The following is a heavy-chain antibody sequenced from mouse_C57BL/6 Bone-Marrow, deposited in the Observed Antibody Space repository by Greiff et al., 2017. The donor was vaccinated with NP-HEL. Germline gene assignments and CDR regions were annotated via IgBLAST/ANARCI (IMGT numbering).Heavy chain of an antibody. D-gene: IGHD6-2*01. Sequence: EVKVEESGPGLVKPSQSLSLTCSVTGYSITSGYYWNWIRQFPGNKLEWMGYISYDGSNNYNPSLKNRISITRDTSKNQFFLKLNSVTTEDTATYYCARDLWGSDYWGQGTTLTVSS. V-gene: IGHV3-6*01. J-gene: IGHJ2*01. CDR2: ISYDGSN. CDR1: GYSITSGYY. CDR3: ARDLWGSDY.